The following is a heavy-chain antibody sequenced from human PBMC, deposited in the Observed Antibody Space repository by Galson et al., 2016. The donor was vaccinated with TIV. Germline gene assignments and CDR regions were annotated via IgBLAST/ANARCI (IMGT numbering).Heavy chain of an antibody. D-gene: IGHD3-22*01. CDR2: IYDTERTIT. Sequence: SETLSLTCTVSDFSISSGYFWGWIRQPPGKGLEWIGSIYDTERTITYYNPSLKSRVAMSVDTSKNQFSLKVTSVTAADTALYYCARDMGITMSNDPFNIWGQGTKVTVSS. CDR3: ARDMGITMSNDPFNI. J-gene: IGHJ3*02. V-gene: IGHV4-38-2*02. CDR1: DFSISSGYF.